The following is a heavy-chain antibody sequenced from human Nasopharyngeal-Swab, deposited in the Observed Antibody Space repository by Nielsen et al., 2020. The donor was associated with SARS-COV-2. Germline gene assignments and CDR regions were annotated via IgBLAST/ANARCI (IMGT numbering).Heavy chain of an antibody. D-gene: IGHD4-23*01. V-gene: IGHV3-21*01. Sequence: GGSLRLSCAASGFTFSSYSMNWVRQAPGKGLEWVSSISSSSSYIYYADSVKGRFTISRDNAKNSLYLQMNSLRAEDTAVYYCAREEAYDGGNDYPYYYYGMDVWGQGTTVTVSS. J-gene: IGHJ6*02. CDR1: GFTFSSYS. CDR3: AREEAYDGGNDYPYYYYGMDV. CDR2: ISSSSSYI.